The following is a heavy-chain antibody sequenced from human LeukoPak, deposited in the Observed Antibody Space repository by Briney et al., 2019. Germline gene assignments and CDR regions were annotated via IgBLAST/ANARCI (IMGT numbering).Heavy chain of an antibody. CDR2: ISSSGSTI. V-gene: IGHV3-48*03. CDR1: GFTFDDYG. J-gene: IGHJ4*02. Sequence: GGSLRLSCAASGFTFDDYGMSWVRQAPGKGLEWVSYISSSGSTIYYADSVKGRFTISRDNAKNSLYLQMNSLRAEDTAVYYCARGPFASGSYSLYGYGSVFDYWGQGTLVTVSS. D-gene: IGHD3-10*01. CDR3: ARGPFASGSYSLYGYGSVFDY.